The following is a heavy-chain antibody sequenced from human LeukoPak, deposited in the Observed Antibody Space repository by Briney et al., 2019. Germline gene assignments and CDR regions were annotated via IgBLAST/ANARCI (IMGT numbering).Heavy chain of an antibody. CDR3: ARGRGYCSGGSCPDWFDP. D-gene: IGHD2-15*01. J-gene: IGHJ5*02. V-gene: IGHV1-46*01. CDR1: GYTFTSYY. CDR2: INPSGGST. Sequence: ASVKVSCKASGYTFTSYYMHWVRQAPGQGPEWMGIINPSGGSTSYAQKFQGRVTMTRDMSTSTVYMELSGLRSEDTAVYYCARGRGYCSGGSCPDWFDPWGQGTLVTVSS.